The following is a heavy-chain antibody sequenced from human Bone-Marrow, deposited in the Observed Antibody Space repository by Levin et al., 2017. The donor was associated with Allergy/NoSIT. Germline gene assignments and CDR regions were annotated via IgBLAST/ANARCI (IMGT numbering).Heavy chain of an antibody. CDR3: AKAMEASSLFDS. CDR1: GFTFDDYA. J-gene: IGHJ4*02. V-gene: IGHV3-43D*03. D-gene: IGHD6-6*01. Sequence: GGSLRLSCVASGFTFDDYAMHWVRQAPGKGLEWVSLVSWDGGSAYYADSVKGRFSISRDNTKNSLYLHMSSLRPDDTALYFCAKAMEASSLFDSWGQGTLVTVSS. CDR2: VSWDGGSA.